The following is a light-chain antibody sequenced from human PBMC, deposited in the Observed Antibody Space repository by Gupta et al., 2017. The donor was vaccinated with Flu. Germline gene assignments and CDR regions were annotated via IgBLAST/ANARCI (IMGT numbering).Light chain of an antibody. Sequence: EIVLTQSPATLSLSPGDRAILSCRASQSVNIYLAWYQQKPGQPPRLLMFDASKRAAGIPDRFSGSGSGTDFTLTISTLEPEDFAVYYCQQRSGLPMYTFGQGTELE. CDR2: DAS. CDR1: QSVNIY. V-gene: IGKV3-11*01. CDR3: QQRSGLPMYT. J-gene: IGKJ2*01.